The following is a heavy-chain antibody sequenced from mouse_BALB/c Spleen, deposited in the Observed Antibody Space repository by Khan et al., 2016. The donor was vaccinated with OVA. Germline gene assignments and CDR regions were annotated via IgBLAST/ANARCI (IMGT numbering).Heavy chain of an antibody. CDR3: SREVGTMAY. J-gene: IGHJ3*01. CDR2: IYPSDSYT. V-gene: IGHV1-69*02. CDR1: GYTFTNYW. D-gene: IGHD1-1*02. Sequence: QVQLKQSGAELVRPGTSVKLSCKASGYTFTNYWINWVKQRHGQGLEWIGNIYPSDSYTNYNQNFKDKATLTVDKSSSTAYMQLSSPTSEYSAGYYCSREVGTMAYWGHGTLVTVSA.